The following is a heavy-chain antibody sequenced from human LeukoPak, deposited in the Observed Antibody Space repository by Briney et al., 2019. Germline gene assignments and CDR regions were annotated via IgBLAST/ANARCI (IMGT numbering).Heavy chain of an antibody. V-gene: IGHV4-59*08. D-gene: IGHD3-10*01. CDR1: REFQTAYK. CDR2: VYYSGST. J-gene: IGHJ4*02. CDR3: ARHSRPHGDLDY. Sequence: SETLSLTCSVSREFQTAYKWTWIRQSPGGGLEFIGYVYYSGSTVYNPSLSSRVTMPIDMSKKQFSLNLNFVTPADTAVYYCARHSRPHGDLDYWGQGTLVTVSS.